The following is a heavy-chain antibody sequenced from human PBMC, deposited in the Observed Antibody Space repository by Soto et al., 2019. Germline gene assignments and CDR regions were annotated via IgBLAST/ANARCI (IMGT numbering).Heavy chain of an antibody. CDR3: AREPRYCCGGSCSITGDAYDI. Sequence: VQLVESGGGLVQPGGSLRLSCTASGFIVSDTYVNWVRQAPGKGLEWVSVISNRGDTHYADSVRGRFSLSRDISDNTLHLQMNNLRVEDTAVYYCAREPRYCCGGSCSITGDAYDIWGQGTMVTVSS. D-gene: IGHD2-15*01. CDR1: GFIVSDTY. V-gene: IGHV3-66*01. J-gene: IGHJ3*02. CDR2: ISNRGDT.